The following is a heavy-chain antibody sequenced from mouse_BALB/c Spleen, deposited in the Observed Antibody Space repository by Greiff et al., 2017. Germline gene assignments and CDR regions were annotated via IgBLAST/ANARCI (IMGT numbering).Heavy chain of an antibody. D-gene: IGHD1-1*01. CDR3: ARRGTTVVPFDY. J-gene: IGHJ2*01. CDR2: INPSTGYT. CDR1: GYTFTSYW. Sequence: QVQLKESGAELAKPGASVKMSCKASGYTFTSYWMHWVKQRPGQGLEWIGYINPSTGYTEYNQKFKDKATLTADKSSSTAYMQLSSLTSEDSAVYYCARRGTTVVPFDYWGQGTTLTVSS. V-gene: IGHV1-7*01.